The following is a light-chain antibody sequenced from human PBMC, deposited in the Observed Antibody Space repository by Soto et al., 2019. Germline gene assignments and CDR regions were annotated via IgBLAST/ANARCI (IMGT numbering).Light chain of an antibody. Sequence: DIQMTQSPSTLSASVGDGVTITCRASQSISNWLAWYQQKPGKAPKLLIYDASSSESGVPSRFSGSGSGTEFTLSISSLHPDDFATYYCQQYDSYSPPTFGQGTKLEIK. J-gene: IGKJ2*01. CDR3: QQYDSYSPPT. CDR2: DAS. V-gene: IGKV1-5*01. CDR1: QSISNW.